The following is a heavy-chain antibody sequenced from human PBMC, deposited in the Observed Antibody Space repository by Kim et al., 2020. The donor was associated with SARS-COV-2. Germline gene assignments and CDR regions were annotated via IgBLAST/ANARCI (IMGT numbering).Heavy chain of an antibody. D-gene: IGHD3-10*01. J-gene: IGHJ5*02. Sequence: FQGRVTMTRNTSISTAYMELSSLRSEDTAVYYCARGQYYYGSGSDNWFDPWGQGTLVTVSS. V-gene: IGHV1-8*01. CDR3: ARGQYYYGSGSDNWFDP.